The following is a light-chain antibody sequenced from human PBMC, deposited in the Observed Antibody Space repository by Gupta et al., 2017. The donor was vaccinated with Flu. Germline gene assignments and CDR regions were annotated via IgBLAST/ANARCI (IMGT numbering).Light chain of an antibody. V-gene: IGLV3-25*01. Sequence: QTAMITCAGDAVKKQYAYWYRYKPGQAPLLVIYKDSERHSGIPERFSGSSSGTTVTLTISGVQAEDEADYYCQSADSSGTSWVFGGGTKLTVL. CDR3: QSADSSGTSWV. CDR2: KDS. CDR1: AVKKQY. J-gene: IGLJ3*02.